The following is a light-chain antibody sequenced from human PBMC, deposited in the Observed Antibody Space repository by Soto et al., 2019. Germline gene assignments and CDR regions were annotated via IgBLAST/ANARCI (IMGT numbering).Light chain of an antibody. CDR1: QTVRNN. V-gene: IGKV3-15*01. Sequence: VLTLSPGTLRLYKGERATLSCRASQTVRNNYLAWYQQKPGQAPRLLIYGASTRAAGIPARFSGSGSGTEFTLTICSLQSEDFALYYCQQYKNWRSTFAQGTKVDIK. CDR3: QQYKNWRST. J-gene: IGKJ1*01. CDR2: GAS.